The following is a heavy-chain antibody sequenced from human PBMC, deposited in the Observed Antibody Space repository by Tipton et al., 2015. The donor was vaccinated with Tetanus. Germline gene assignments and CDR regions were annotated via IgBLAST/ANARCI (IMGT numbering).Heavy chain of an antibody. CDR3: ARRGDYVFYYESSGYLWGAAFDI. V-gene: IGHV4-39*01. D-gene: IGHD3-22*01. Sequence: TLSLTCTVSGGSISGSSYYWGWIRQPPGKGLESIGYIYYSGSTYYNPSLKSRVTISVDTSKNQFSLKLNSVTAADTAVYYCARRGDYVFYYESSGYLWGAAFDIWGQGTMVSVSA. J-gene: IGHJ3*02. CDR2: IYYSGST. CDR1: GGSISGSSYY.